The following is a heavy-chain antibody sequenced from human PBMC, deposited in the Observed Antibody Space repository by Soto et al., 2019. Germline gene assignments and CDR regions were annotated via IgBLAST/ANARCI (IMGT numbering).Heavy chain of an antibody. CDR3: AADSLYCSSTSCYIHYYYGMDV. J-gene: IGHJ6*02. Sequence: AASVKVSCKASGFTFTSSAVQWVRQARGQRLEWIGWIVVGSGNTNYAQKFQERVTITRDMSTSTAYMELSSLRSEDTAVYYCAADSLYCSSTSCYIHYYYGMDVWGQGTTVTVSS. CDR1: GFTFTSSA. V-gene: IGHV1-58*01. CDR2: IVVGSGNT. D-gene: IGHD2-2*02.